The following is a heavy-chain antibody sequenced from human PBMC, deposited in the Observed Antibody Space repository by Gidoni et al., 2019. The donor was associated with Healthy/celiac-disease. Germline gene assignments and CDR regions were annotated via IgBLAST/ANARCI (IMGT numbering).Heavy chain of an antibody. D-gene: IGHD3-22*01. Sequence: EVQLVESGGGLVKPGGSLTLSCAASGFTFSSYSMNWVRQAPGKGLEGVSSISSSSSYIYYADSVKGRFTISRDNAKNSLYLQMNSLRAEDTAVYYCARDWYDSSGYYLFAGYWGQGTLVTVSS. CDR2: ISSSSSYI. J-gene: IGHJ4*02. CDR3: ARDWYDSSGYYLFAGY. V-gene: IGHV3-21*01. CDR1: GFTFSSYS.